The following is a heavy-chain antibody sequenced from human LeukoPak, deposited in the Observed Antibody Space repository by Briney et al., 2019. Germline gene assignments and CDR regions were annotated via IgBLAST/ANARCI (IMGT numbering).Heavy chain of an antibody. CDR1: GGTFSSYA. D-gene: IGHD3-16*01. J-gene: IGHJ4*02. CDR3: ARRGVEEYYFDY. Sequence: ASVKVSCKASGGTFSSYAISWVRQAPGQGLEWMGGIIPIFGTANYAQKFQGRVTITADKSTSTAYMELSSLRSEDTAVYYCARRGVEEYYFDYWGQGTLVTVSS. CDR2: IIPIFGTA. V-gene: IGHV1-69*06.